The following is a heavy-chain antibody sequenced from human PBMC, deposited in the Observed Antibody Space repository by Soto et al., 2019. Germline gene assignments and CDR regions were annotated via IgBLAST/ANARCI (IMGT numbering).Heavy chain of an antibody. Sequence: GSLRLSCAASGFTFDDYGMSWVRQAPGKGLEWVSGINWNGGSTGYADSVKGRFTISRDNAKNSLYLQMNSLRAEDSALYYCARDEYYDSSGYADFDYWGQGTLVTVSS. CDR2: INWNGGST. CDR1: GFTFDDYG. J-gene: IGHJ4*02. D-gene: IGHD3-22*01. V-gene: IGHV3-20*04. CDR3: ARDEYYDSSGYADFDY.